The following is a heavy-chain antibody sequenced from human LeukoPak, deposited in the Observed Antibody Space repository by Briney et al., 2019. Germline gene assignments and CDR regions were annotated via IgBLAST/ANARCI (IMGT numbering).Heavy chain of an antibody. V-gene: IGHV4-59*01. CDR1: GGSFSTYF. J-gene: IGHJ5*01. Sequence: RTSETLSLTCTISGGSFSTYFWSWIRQSPEKGLEWLGYIFYTGGTTYNPSLQSRLTISLDTSKNQFSLRLTSVTAADTAVYYCARTGTSGSYSDSWGRGIQVTVSS. D-gene: IGHD3-10*01. CDR2: IFYTGGT. CDR3: ARTGTSGSYSDS.